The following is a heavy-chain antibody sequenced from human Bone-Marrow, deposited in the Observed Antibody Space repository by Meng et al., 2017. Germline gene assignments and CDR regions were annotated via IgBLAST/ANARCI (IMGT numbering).Heavy chain of an antibody. D-gene: IGHD3-9*01. V-gene: IGHV1-2*06. CDR1: GYTFTGYY. J-gene: IGHJ4*02. CDR2: INPNGGGT. CDR3: ARDLTYIRYFDWLFLSPYFDY. Sequence: ASVKVSCKASGYTFTGYYMHWVRQAPGQGLEWMGRINPNGGGTNYAQKFQGRVTMTRDTSISTAYMELSRLRSDDTAVYYCARDLTYIRYFDWLFLSPYFDYWGQGTLVTVSS.